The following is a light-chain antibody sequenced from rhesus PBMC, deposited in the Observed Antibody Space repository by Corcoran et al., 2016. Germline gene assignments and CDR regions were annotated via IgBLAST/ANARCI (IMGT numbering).Light chain of an antibody. V-gene: IGLV2S7*01. J-gene: IGLJ1*01. CDR2: GVS. Sequence: QSAPTQPPSVSGSPGQSVTISCTGTSSDIGAYNYVSWYQQHPGKAPKLMIYGVSNRPSGVSDRFSGSKSGNTASLTISGLQADDETDYYCCSYTTSTSYIFGSGTRLTVL. CDR3: CSYTTSTSYI. CDR1: SSDIGAYNY.